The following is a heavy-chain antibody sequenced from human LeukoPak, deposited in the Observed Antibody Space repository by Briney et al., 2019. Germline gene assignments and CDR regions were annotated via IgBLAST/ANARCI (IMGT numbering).Heavy chain of an antibody. Sequence: ASVKVSCKASGGTFSSYAISWVRQAPGQGLEWMGRIIPILGIANYAQKFQGRVTITADKSTSTAYMELSSLRSEDTAVYYCAGCSSPLLWFGELSRDNWFDPRGQGTLVTVSS. CDR2: IIPILGIA. J-gene: IGHJ5*02. CDR1: GGTFSSYA. V-gene: IGHV1-69*04. D-gene: IGHD3-10*01. CDR3: AGCSSPLLWFGELSRDNWFDP.